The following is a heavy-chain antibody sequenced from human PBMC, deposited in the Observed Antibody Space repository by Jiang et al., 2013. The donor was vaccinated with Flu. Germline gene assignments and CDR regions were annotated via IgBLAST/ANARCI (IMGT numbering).Heavy chain of an antibody. V-gene: IGHV1-3*01. CDR3: ARSSLIRSIAVAGTGYYFDY. CDR1: GYTFTSYA. J-gene: IGHJ4*02. CDR2: INAGNGNT. D-gene: IGHD6-19*01. Sequence: GAEVKKPGASVKVSCKASGYTFTSYAMHWVRQAPGQRLEWMGWINAGNGNTKYSQKFQGRVTITRDTSASTAYMELSSLRSEDTAVYYCARSSLIRSIAVAGTGYYFDYWGQGTLVTVSS.